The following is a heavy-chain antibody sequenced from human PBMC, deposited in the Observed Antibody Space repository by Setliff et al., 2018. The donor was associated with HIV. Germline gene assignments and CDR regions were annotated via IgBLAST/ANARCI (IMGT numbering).Heavy chain of an antibody. J-gene: IGHJ3*02. CDR2: ISAYNGNT. CDR3: ARDPGRDGYNLGAFDI. Sequence: ASVKVSCKASGYTFTSYGISWVRQAPGQGLEWMGWISAYNGNTNSAQKLQGRVTMTTDTSASTAYMELRSLRSDDTAVYYCARDPGRDGYNLGAFDIWGQGTMVT. V-gene: IGHV1-18*01. D-gene: IGHD5-12*01. CDR1: GYTFTSYG.